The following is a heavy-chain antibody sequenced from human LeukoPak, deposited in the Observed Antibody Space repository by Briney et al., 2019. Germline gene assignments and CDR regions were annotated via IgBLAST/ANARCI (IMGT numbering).Heavy chain of an antibody. J-gene: IGHJ4*02. CDR1: GFTFSNAW. CDR3: TTWTDLYDY. Sequence: PGGSLRLSCAASGFTFSNAWMSWVRQAPGKGLDWVGRIRSKTDGGTTDYAAAVKGRFTISRDDSRNMLYLQMNSLKTEDTAVYYCTTWTDLYDYWGQGTLVTVSP. V-gene: IGHV3-15*01. D-gene: IGHD3/OR15-3a*01. CDR2: IRSKTDGGTT.